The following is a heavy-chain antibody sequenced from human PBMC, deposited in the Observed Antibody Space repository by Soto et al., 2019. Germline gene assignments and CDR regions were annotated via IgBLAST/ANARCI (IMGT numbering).Heavy chain of an antibody. CDR3: ARVYDSYGWGGFDY. CDR2: ISTYNT. D-gene: IGHD5-18*01. Sequence: QVHLVQSGAEVKKPGASVKVSCKASGFSFNTYGITWVRQAPGQGPEWMGWISTYNTKYAQKFEGRVTMTTATVTTDTSTTIAYMELVSLRPDDTAVYYCARVYDSYGWGGFDYWGQGTLVTVSS. CDR1: GFSFNTYG. V-gene: IGHV1-18*04. J-gene: IGHJ4*02.